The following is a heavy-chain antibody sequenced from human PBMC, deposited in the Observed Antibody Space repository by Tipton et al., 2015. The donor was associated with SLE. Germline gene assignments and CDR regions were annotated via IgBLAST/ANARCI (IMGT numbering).Heavy chain of an antibody. CDR3: ARESSDWLAYFQH. CDR2: INSDGSST. D-gene: IGHD6-19*01. V-gene: IGHV3-74*03. CDR1: GFFFSSYA. Sequence: SLRLSCAASGFFFSSYAMNWVRQAPGKGLVWVSRINSDGSSTTHADSVKGRFTISRDNAKNTLYLQMNSLRAEDTAVYYCARESSDWLAYFQHWGQGTLVTVSS. J-gene: IGHJ1*01.